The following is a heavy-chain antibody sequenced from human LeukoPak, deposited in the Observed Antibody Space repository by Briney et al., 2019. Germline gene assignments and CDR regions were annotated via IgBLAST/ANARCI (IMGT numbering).Heavy chain of an antibody. CDR1: GFAFSSYE. D-gene: IGHD3-3*01. J-gene: IGHJ4*02. CDR3: AREFFGGRRSGPGSFDY. Sequence: GGSLRLSCAASGFAFSSYEMNWVRQAPGKGLEWVSVIYSGDSTYYADSVRGRFTISRDNFKNTLYLQMNSLRVEDTAVYYCAREFFGGRRSGPGSFDYWGQGTLVTVSS. V-gene: IGHV3-66*01. CDR2: IYSGDST.